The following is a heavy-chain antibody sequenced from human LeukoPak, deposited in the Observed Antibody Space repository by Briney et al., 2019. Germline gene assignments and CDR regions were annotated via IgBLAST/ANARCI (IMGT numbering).Heavy chain of an antibody. D-gene: IGHD5-18*01. CDR3: ARENSYGLVDY. Sequence: ASVTVSCKASGYTFTSYDINWVRQATGQGLEWMGWMYPNSGNTGYAQKFQGRVTMTRNTSISTASMDLSSLRSEDTAVYYCARENSYGLVDYWGQGTLVTVSS. CDR2: MYPNSGNT. J-gene: IGHJ4*02. CDR1: GYTFTSYD. V-gene: IGHV1-8*01.